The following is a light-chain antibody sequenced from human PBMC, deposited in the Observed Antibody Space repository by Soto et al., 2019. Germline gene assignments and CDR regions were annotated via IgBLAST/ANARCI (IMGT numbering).Light chain of an antibody. CDR2: GTS. J-gene: IGKJ1*01. V-gene: IGKV3-20*01. CDR3: QQYGSAHS. Sequence: EIVLTQSPGTLSLSPGERVTLSCRASQSVSSSYLAWYQQKPGQAPRLRTHGTSRSATGIPDGFGGSGAGTNFTLTTSRLEAEDFSVYYCQQYGSAHSFGQGTKVEIK. CDR1: QSVSSSY.